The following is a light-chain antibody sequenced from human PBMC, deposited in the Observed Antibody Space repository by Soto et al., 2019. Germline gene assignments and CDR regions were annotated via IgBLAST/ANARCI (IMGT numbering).Light chain of an antibody. J-gene: IGKJ2*01. Sequence: DIQMTQSPSTLSASVGDRVTITCRASQSISSWVAWYQQKPGKAPKLLIYKASSLESGVTSRYSGSGSGTESTLTISSLQPDYCATAYCQQYNSYPYTSGQGTKLEIK. CDR3: QQYNSYPYT. CDR1: QSISSW. CDR2: KAS. V-gene: IGKV1-5*03.